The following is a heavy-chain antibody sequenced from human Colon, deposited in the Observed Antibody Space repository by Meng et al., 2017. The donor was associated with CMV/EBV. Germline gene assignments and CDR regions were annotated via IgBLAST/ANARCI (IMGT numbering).Heavy chain of an antibody. CDR1: GFTFSSYW. V-gene: IGHV3-7*01. Sequence: GGSLRLSCAASGFTFSSYWMSWVRQAPGKGLEWVANIKQDGSEKYYVDSVKGRFTISRDNAKNSLYLQMNSLRAEDTAVYYCASSSSWNYYYYYGMDVWGQGTTVTVSS. D-gene: IGHD6-13*01. CDR2: IKQDGSEK. J-gene: IGHJ6*02. CDR3: ASSSSWNYYYYYGMDV.